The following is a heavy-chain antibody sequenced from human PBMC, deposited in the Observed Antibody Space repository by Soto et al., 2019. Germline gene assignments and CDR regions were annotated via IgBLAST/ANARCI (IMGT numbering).Heavy chain of an antibody. V-gene: IGHV4-39*01. D-gene: IGHD5-18*01. Sequence: QLQLQESGPGLVKPSETLSLTCTVSGGSISSSSYYWGWIRQPPGKGLEWIGSIYYSGSTYYNPSLKSRVTIPVDTSKNQFSLKLSSVTAPDTAVYYCARQGYGYESRGAFDYWGQGTLVTVSS. CDR1: GGSISSSSYY. J-gene: IGHJ4*02. CDR2: IYYSGST. CDR3: ARQGYGYESRGAFDY.